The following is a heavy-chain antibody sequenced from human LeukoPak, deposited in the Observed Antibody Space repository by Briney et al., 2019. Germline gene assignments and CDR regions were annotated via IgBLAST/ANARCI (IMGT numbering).Heavy chain of an antibody. D-gene: IGHD1-7*01. V-gene: IGHV4-61*01. J-gene: IGHJ4*02. CDR2: IYYSGST. CDR1: GGSISSSSYY. CDR3: ARRIGTSGPQAVDY. Sequence: KSSETLSLTCTVSGGSISSSSYYWTWIRQPPGKGLEWIGYIYYSGSTNYNPSLKSRVTISVDTSKNQFSLKLTSVTAADTAMYYCARRIGTSGPQAVDYWGQGTLVTVSS.